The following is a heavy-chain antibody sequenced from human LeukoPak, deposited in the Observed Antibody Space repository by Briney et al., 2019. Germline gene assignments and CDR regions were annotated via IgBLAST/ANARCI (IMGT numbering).Heavy chain of an antibody. CDR2: IYSGGST. Sequence: GGSLRLSCEASGFSVSSNYMTWVRQAPGKGLEWVSVIYSGGSTYYADSVKGRFIISRDNSKNTVYLQMNSLRAEDTAVYYCAKAGAVVVVAAKFFDYWGQGTLVTVSS. D-gene: IGHD2-15*01. V-gene: IGHV3-53*01. CDR1: GFSVSSNY. J-gene: IGHJ4*02. CDR3: AKAGAVVVVAAKFFDY.